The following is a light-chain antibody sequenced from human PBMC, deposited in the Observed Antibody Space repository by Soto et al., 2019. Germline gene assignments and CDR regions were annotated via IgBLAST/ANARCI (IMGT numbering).Light chain of an antibody. CDR3: QQYGSSPG. V-gene: IGKV3-20*01. CDR2: GAS. CDR1: QSVSSSY. Sequence: EIVLTQSPGTLSLSPGERATLSCRAGQSVSSSYLAWYQQKPGQAPRLLIYGASSRATGIPDRFSGSGSGTDFTLTISRLEPEDFAVYYCQQYGSSPGFGGGTKVEIK. J-gene: IGKJ4*01.